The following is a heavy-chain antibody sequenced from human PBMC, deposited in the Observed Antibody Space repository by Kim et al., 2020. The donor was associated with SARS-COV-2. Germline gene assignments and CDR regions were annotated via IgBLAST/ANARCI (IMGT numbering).Heavy chain of an antibody. D-gene: IGHD5-12*01. J-gene: IGHJ4*02. CDR1: GFTFSSYA. Sequence: GGSLRLSCAASGFTFSSYAMSWVRQAPGKGLEWVSSITDSGGSTSYAACVKGRFTISRDNSKNTLYLQMNSLRAEDTALYYCAKSGQLDNWGQGTLVTVSS. CDR3: AKSGQLDN. V-gene: IGHV3-23*01. CDR2: ITDSGGST.